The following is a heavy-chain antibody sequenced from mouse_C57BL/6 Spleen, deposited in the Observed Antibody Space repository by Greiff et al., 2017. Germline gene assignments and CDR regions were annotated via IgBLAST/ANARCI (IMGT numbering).Heavy chain of an antibody. D-gene: IGHD1-1*01. CDR3: ARRRVYYGSSYYWYFDV. Sequence: VQLQQPGAELVMPGASVKLSCKASGYTFTSYWMHWVKQRPGQGLEWIGEIDPSDSYTNYNQKFKGKSTLTVDKSSSTAYMQLSSLTSEDSAVYYWARRRVYYGSSYYWYFDVWGTGTTVTVSS. CDR1: GYTFTSYW. V-gene: IGHV1-69*01. J-gene: IGHJ1*03. CDR2: IDPSDSYT.